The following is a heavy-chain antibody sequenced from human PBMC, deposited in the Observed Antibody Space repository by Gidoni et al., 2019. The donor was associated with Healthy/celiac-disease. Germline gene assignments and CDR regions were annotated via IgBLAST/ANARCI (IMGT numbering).Heavy chain of an antibody. Sequence: QVQLQESGPGLVKPSETLSLTCTVSGGSISSYYWSWIRQPPGKGLEWIGYIYYSGSTNYNPSLKSRVTISVDTSKNQFSLKLSSVTAADTAVYYCARGSRYYDSSGYYLQHWGQGTLVTVSS. J-gene: IGHJ1*01. V-gene: IGHV4-59*01. CDR3: ARGSRYYDSSGYYLQH. D-gene: IGHD3-22*01. CDR1: GGSISSYY. CDR2: IYYSGST.